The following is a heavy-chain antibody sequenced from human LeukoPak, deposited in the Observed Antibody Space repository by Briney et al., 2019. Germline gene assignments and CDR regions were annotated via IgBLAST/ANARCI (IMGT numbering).Heavy chain of an antibody. D-gene: IGHD6-13*01. CDR2: ISSSSSYI. Sequence: NPGGSLRLSCAASGFTFSSYSMNRVRQAPGKGLEWVSSISSSSSYIYYADSVKGRFTISRDNAKNSLYLQMNSLRAEDTAVYYSAREVWVAAAENWFDPWGQGALVTVSS. CDR1: GFTFSSYS. J-gene: IGHJ5*02. V-gene: IGHV3-21*01. CDR3: AREVWVAAAENWFDP.